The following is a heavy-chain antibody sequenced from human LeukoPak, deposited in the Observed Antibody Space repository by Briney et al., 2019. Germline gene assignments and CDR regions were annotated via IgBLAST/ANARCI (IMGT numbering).Heavy chain of an antibody. V-gene: IGHV3-53*01. CDR1: GFTFSSYA. CDR2: IYSGGST. D-gene: IGHD3-22*01. CDR3: ARDFGVSYYDRSAYPLGWFDP. Sequence: GGSLRLSCAASGFTFSSYAMSWVRQAPGKGLEWVSVIYSGGSTYYSDSVKGRFTISRDNSKNTLYLQMNSLRAEDTAVYYCARDFGVSYYDRSAYPLGWFDPWGQGTLVTVSP. J-gene: IGHJ5*02.